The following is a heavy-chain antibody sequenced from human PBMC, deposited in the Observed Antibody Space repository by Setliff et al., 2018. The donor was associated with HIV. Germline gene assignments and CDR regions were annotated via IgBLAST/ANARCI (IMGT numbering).Heavy chain of an antibody. V-gene: IGHV1-18*01. Sequence: ASVKVSCKASGYTFSTYGLTWVRQAPGQGLEWMGWIRADNGHADYAQKVQDRVTMTKDTSTSTAYMELRSLRSDDTAVYYCARVSRSGWFFDWWGQGSLVTVSS. CDR2: IRADNGHA. D-gene: IGHD6-19*01. CDR3: ARVSRSGWFFDW. CDR1: GYTFSTYG. J-gene: IGHJ4*02.